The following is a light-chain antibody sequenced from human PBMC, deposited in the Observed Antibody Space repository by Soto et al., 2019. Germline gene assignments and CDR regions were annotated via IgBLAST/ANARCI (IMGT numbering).Light chain of an antibody. V-gene: IGLV2-23*01. CDR2: EGS. Sequence: QSALTQPASVSGSPGQSITISCTGTSSDIGVYNYVSWYQHHPGKAPKLIIYEGSKRPSGVSNRFSGSKSGNTASLTISGLQAEDEADYYCCSYAGSSTFVFGTGTKLTVL. J-gene: IGLJ1*01. CDR1: SSDIGVYNY. CDR3: CSYAGSSTFV.